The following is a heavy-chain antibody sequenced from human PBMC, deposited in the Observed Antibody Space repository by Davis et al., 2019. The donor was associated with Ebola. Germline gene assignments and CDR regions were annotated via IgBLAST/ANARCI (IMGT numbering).Heavy chain of an antibody. D-gene: IGHD1-1*01. CDR1: GFTFSSYS. V-gene: IGHV3-21*01. J-gene: IGHJ3*02. Sequence: GESLKISCAASGFTFSSYSMNWVRQAPGKGLEWVSSISSSSSYIYYADSVKGRFTISRDNAKNSLYLQMNSLRAEDTGVYYCARGRPRIRDAFDIWGQGTMVTVSS. CDR3: ARGRPRIRDAFDI. CDR2: ISSSSSYI.